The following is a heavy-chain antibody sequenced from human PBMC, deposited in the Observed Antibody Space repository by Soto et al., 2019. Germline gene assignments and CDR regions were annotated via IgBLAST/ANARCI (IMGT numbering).Heavy chain of an antibody. Sequence: TLSLPCDVSGGSVSIGTYSWNWSRQPPGKGLEWIGYIYHSGSFYYNPSLKRRVTRSIDRSKNQFYLNLSSVTAADTSVYYCVRASGYCSGGTCFPFDYWGRGTLGTVS. J-gene: IGHJ4*02. CDR1: GGSVSIGTYS. CDR2: IYHSGSF. V-gene: IGHV4-30-2*01. CDR3: VRASGYCSGGTCFPFDY. D-gene: IGHD2-15*01.